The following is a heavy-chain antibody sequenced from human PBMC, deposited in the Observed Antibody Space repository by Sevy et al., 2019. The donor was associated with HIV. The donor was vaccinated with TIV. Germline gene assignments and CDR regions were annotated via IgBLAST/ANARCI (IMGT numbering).Heavy chain of an antibody. D-gene: IGHD5-12*01. Sequence: SETLSLTCTVSGGSISSYYWSWIRQPPGKGLEYIGYIHYTGSANYNPSLKGRVTISVDTSKNQFSLKLSSVTAADTVVYYCTRAPPVRSGDDSLNWFDPWGQGSLVTVSS. CDR2: IHYTGSA. V-gene: IGHV4-59*01. CDR3: TRAPPVRSGDDSLNWFDP. CDR1: GGSISSYY. J-gene: IGHJ5*02.